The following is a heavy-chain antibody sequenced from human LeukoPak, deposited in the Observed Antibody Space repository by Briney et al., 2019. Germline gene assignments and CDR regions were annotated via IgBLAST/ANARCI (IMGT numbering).Heavy chain of an antibody. V-gene: IGHV3-53*04. CDR3: ASVRPWVFDY. CDR1: VLTVSITY. CDR2: IYIGDNP. J-gene: IGHJ4*02. Sequence: GGSLRLSCAPCVLTVSITYVIWVRQSPGKWLEWVSIIYIGDNPHYADSVKGRFTISRHNYKNMHYLQMNSPAADDSAMYYDASVRPWVFDYWGQGTLVTVSS.